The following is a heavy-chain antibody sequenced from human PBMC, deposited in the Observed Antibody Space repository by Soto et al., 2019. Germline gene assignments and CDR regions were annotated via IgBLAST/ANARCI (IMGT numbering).Heavy chain of an antibody. D-gene: IGHD6-13*01. CDR3: ARGSSGLLGYYGMDV. J-gene: IGHJ6*02. V-gene: IGHV4-4*02. CDR1: GGSISSDGYY. Sequence: PSETLSLTCTVSGGSISSDGYYWSWVRQPPGKGLEWIGEIYHSGSTNYNPSLKSRVTISVDKSKNQFSLKLSSVTAADTAVYYCARGSSGLLGYYGMDVWGQGTTVTVSS. CDR2: IYHSGST.